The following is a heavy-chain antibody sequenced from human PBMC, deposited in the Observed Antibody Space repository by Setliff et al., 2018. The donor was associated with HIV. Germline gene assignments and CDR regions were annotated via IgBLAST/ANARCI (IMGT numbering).Heavy chain of an antibody. CDR2: IYSSGTT. J-gene: IGHJ3*02. Sequence: SETLSLTCTVSGGPMSGYYWSWLRQSPVKGLEWIGYIYSSGTTNYNPSFKSRVSISLDTSRSQFSLKLGSVTAADTAMYYCAREHCSGGSCNGFDIWGQGTMVTVSS. CDR3: AREHCSGGSCNGFDI. D-gene: IGHD2-15*01. CDR1: GGPMSGYY. V-gene: IGHV4-4*08.